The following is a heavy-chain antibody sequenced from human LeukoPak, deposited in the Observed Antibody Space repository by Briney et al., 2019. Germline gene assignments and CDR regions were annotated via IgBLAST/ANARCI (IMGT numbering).Heavy chain of an antibody. CDR3: ARRNDFDI. Sequence: ETLSLTCTVSGGSISGDHWNWIRQPPGKGLEWIGNIYYSGNTNYNPSLKSRVTISVDTSKNQFSLKLSPVTAGDTAVYYCARRNDFDIWGQGTMVTVSS. CDR2: IYYSGNT. CDR1: GGSISGDH. J-gene: IGHJ3*02. V-gene: IGHV4-59*08.